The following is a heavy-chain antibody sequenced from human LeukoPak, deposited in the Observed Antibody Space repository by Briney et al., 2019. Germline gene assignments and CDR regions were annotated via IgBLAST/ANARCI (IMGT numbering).Heavy chain of an antibody. V-gene: IGHV4-30-2*01. CDR1: TDSLSSGGYS. CDR3: ARRGYAFDI. J-gene: IGHJ3*02. CDR2: IYHNGLS. Sequence: SQTLSLTCAVSTDSLSSGGYSWNWLRQPPGKGLEWIGYIYHNGLSKYNSSLKSRITMSVDSSKNQFSLRLTSVTAADTAVYYCARRGYAFDIWGQGTMVTVSS.